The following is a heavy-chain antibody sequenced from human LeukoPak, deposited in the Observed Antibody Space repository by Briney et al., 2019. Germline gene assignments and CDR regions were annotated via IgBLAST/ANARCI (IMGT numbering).Heavy chain of an antibody. CDR1: GFTFSSYA. J-gene: IGHJ4*02. V-gene: IGHV3-23*01. CDR2: ISGGGGST. D-gene: IGHD6-6*01. CDR3: AKGSIAARRGPNFDY. Sequence: GGSLRLSCAASGFTFSSYAMSWVRQAPGKGLEWVSAISGGGGSTYYADSVKGRFTISRDNSKNTLYLQMNSLRAEDTAVYYCAKGSIAARRGPNFDYWGQGTLVTVSS.